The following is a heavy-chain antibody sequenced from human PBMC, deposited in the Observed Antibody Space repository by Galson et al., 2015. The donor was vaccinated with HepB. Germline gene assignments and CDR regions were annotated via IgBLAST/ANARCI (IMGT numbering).Heavy chain of an antibody. D-gene: IGHD1-26*01. CDR3: ASSYSGSYYYYYGMDV. J-gene: IGHJ6*02. CDR2: IKQDGSEK. CDR1: GFTFSSYW. V-gene: IGHV3-7*01. Sequence: SLRLSCAASGFTFSSYWMSWVRQAPGKGLEWVANIKQDGSEKYYVDSVKGRFTISRDNAKNSLYLQMNSLRAEDTAVYYCASSYSGSYYYYYGMDVWGQGTTVTVSS.